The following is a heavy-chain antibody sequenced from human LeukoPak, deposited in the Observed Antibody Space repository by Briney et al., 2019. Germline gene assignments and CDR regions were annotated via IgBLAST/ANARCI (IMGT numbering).Heavy chain of an antibody. J-gene: IGHJ4*02. D-gene: IGHD5-18*01. CDR2: INHSGST. Sequence: SETLSLTCAVYGGSFSGYYWSWIRQPPGKGLEWIGEINHSGSTNYNPSLKSRVTISVDTSKNQFSLKLSSVTAADTAVYYCAGGLQPPAMVTFDYWGQGTLVTVSS. CDR1: GGSFSGYY. V-gene: IGHV4-34*01. CDR3: AGGLQPPAMVTFDY.